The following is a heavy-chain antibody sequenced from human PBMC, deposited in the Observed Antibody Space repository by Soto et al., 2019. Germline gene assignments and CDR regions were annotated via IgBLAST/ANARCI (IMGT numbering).Heavy chain of an antibody. CDR1: GYTFTSYG. Sequence: AASVKVSCKASGYTFTSYGISWVLQAPGQGLEWMGWISAYNGNTNYAQKLQGRVTMTTDTSTSTAYMELRSLRSDDTAVYYCARDKRDLRFLEWSYYFDYWGQGTLVTVSS. J-gene: IGHJ4*02. CDR3: ARDKRDLRFLEWSYYFDY. V-gene: IGHV1-18*01. D-gene: IGHD3-3*01. CDR2: ISAYNGNT.